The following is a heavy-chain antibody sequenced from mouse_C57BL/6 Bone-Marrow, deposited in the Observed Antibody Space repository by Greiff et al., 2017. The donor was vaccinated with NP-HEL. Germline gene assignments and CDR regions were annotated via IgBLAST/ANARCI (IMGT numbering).Heavy chain of an antibody. Sequence: QVQLKQSGAELVKPGASVKLSCKASGYTFTEYTIPWVKQRSGQGLEWIGWFYPGSGSIKYNEKFKDKATLTADKSSSTVYMELSRLTSDDSAVYFCARHESPHYYGSRRLDDWGQGTTLTVSS. CDR3: ARHESPHYYGSRRLDD. CDR2: FYPGSGSI. J-gene: IGHJ2*01. V-gene: IGHV1-62-2*01. CDR1: GYTFTEYT. D-gene: IGHD1-1*01.